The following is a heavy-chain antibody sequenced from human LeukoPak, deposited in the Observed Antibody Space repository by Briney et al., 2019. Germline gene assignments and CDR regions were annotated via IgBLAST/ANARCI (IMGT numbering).Heavy chain of an antibody. J-gene: IGHJ4*02. Sequence: GGSLRLSCAASGFNVNSFEMTWVRQAPGLGLEFLSYISDSGGVIKYADSVKGRFIMSRDSAENALYLQMNNLAADDTAVYFCAGGPQYTGSFPYWGQGTLVAVSS. CDR1: GFNVNSFE. V-gene: IGHV3-48*03. D-gene: IGHD1-26*01. CDR2: ISDSGGVI. CDR3: AGGPQYTGSFPY.